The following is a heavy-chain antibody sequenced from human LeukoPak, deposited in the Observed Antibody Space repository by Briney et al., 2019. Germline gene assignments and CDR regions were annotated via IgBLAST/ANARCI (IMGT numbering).Heavy chain of an antibody. Sequence: GGSLRLSCTTSGFTFTDYWMTWVRQAPGKGLEWVANINQDGSKKFYVDSVKGRFTISRDNAKNALYLQMNSLRAEDTAVYYCARDPYNYDRSGYKLDSYFDYWGQGTLVTVSS. D-gene: IGHD3-22*01. CDR2: INQDGSKK. V-gene: IGHV3-7*01. CDR3: ARDPYNYDRSGYKLDSYFDY. CDR1: GFTFTDYW. J-gene: IGHJ4*02.